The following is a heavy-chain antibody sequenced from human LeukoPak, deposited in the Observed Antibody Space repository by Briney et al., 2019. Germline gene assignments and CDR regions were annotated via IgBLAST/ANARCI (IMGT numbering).Heavy chain of an antibody. CDR2: ISSSSSTI. Sequence: GGSLRLSCAASGFTFSSYSVNWVRQAPGKGLEWVSYISSSSSTIYYADSVKGRFTISRDSAKNSLYLQMNSLRAEDTAVHYCARVGSSDAFDYGGRGTLVPVSS. J-gene: IGHJ4*02. CDR3: ARVGSSDAFDY. V-gene: IGHV3-48*04. D-gene: IGHD6-13*01. CDR1: GFTFSSYS.